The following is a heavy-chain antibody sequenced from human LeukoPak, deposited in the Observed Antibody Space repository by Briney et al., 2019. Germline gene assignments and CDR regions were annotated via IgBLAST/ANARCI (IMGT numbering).Heavy chain of an antibody. CDR3: ARGDSSGYSGGYYY. Sequence: PSETLSLTCAVYGVSFSGYYWSWTRQPPGKGLEWIGEINHSGSTNYNPSLKCRVTISVDASKNQFSLKLSSVTAADTAVYYCARGDSSGYSGGYYYWGQGTLVTVSS. CDR2: INHSGST. J-gene: IGHJ4*02. CDR1: GVSFSGYY. D-gene: IGHD3-22*01. V-gene: IGHV4-34*01.